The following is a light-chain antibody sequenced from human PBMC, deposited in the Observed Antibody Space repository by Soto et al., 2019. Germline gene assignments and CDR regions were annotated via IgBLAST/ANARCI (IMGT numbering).Light chain of an antibody. CDR2: EAS. V-gene: IGKV3-15*01. CDR1: QSVRRN. J-gene: IGKJ1*01. Sequence: ELVMTQSPATLSVSPGERFTLSCRASQSVRRNLAWYQQKPGQAPRLPIYEASTRATGVPARFRGSGSGTEFTLTISSLQSEDFAVYYCQQHNVWPATFGQGTKVEIK. CDR3: QQHNVWPAT.